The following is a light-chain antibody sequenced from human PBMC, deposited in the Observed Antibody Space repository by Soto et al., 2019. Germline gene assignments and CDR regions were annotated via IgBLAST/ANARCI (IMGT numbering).Light chain of an antibody. Sequence: EIVLTQSPGTLSLSPRERATLSCRASQSVSSSYLAWYQQKPGQAPRLLIYGASSRATGIPDRFSGSGSGTDFTLTISRLEPEDFAVYYCQQYGSAFGQGTKVEIK. J-gene: IGKJ1*01. CDR1: QSVSSSY. V-gene: IGKV3-20*01. CDR3: QQYGSA. CDR2: GAS.